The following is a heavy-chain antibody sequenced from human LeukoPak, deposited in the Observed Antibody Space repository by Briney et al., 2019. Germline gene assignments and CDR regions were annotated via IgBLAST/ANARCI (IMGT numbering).Heavy chain of an antibody. CDR1: GFTFGRYA. CDR3: AKGSILTPFDY. CDR2: VSYDGSNK. V-gene: IGHV3-30-3*01. D-gene: IGHD3-3*01. Sequence: GGSLRLSCAASGFTFGRYAIHWVRQAPGKGLEWVAVVSYDGSNKYYADSVKGRFTISRDNSKNTLYLQMNSLRAEDTAVYYCAKGSILTPFDYWGQGTLVTVSS. J-gene: IGHJ4*02.